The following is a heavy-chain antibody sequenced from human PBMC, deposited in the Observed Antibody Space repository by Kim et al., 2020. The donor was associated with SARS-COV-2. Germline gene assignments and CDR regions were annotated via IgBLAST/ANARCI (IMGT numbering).Heavy chain of an antibody. CDR2: LYPSGKT. Sequence: SETLSLTCTVSGGSIGSGGFSWSWIRQTSRKGLEWIGYLYPSGKTDYNPSLKSRVTISENRSENQFSLKMTSVTAADTAVYYCVRVGDGLDVWGQGTTVTVSS. CDR1: GGSIGSGGFS. CDR3: VRVGDGLDV. V-gene: IGHV4-30-2*01. D-gene: IGHD3-16*01. J-gene: IGHJ6*02.